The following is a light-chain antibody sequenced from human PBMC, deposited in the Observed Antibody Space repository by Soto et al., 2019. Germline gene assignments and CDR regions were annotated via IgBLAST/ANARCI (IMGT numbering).Light chain of an antibody. CDR2: HAS. CDR1: QSVSRF. J-gene: IGKJ1*01. CDR3: QQRGSWPPT. V-gene: IGKV3-11*01. Sequence: EIVLTQSPATLALSPGERATLSCRTSQSVSRFLAWYQPRTGQSPRLLGDHASNRAPGIPARFSGSGSGTDCTLTISSLEPEDSALYFCQQRGSWPPTFGQGTKVDIK.